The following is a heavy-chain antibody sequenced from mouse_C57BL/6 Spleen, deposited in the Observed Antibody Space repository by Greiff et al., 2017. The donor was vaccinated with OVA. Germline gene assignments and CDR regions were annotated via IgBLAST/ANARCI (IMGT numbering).Heavy chain of an antibody. J-gene: IGHJ2*01. D-gene: IGHD4-1*01. CDR1: GYAFSSSW. Sequence: QVQLQQSGPELVKPGASVKISCKASGYAFSSSWMNWVKQRPGKGLEWIGRIYPGDGDTNYNGKFKGKATLTADKSSSTAYMQLSSLTSEDAEVYFSAGRANWAFDYWGQGTTLTVSS. CDR3: AGRANWAFDY. CDR2: IYPGDGDT. V-gene: IGHV1-82*01.